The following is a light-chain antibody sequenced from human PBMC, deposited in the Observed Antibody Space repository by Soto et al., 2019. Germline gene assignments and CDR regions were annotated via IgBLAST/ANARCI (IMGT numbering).Light chain of an antibody. CDR1: QSVSSK. Sequence: ETVMTQSPATLSVSPGERATLSCRASQSVSSKLAWYQQKPGQAPRLLIYRASTRATDIPARFSGSGSGTEFTLTISSLQSEDFAVYYCHQYNNWPPATFGQGTRVEIK. V-gene: IGKV3-15*01. J-gene: IGKJ1*01. CDR2: RAS. CDR3: HQYNNWPPAT.